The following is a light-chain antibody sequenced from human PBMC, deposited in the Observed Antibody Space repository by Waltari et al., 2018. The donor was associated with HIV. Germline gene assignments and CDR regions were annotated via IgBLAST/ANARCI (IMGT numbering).Light chain of an antibody. CDR3: QSYDSNLSGLV. CDR2: GNN. CDR1: RSNIGASYD. V-gene: IGLV1-40*01. Sequence: HSVLTPPPSVSGAPGQQVTISCTGSRSNIGASYDVHWYQQVPGTAPRLLIHGNNYRPSGVPDRFSASRSGTSASLAITGLQADDEADYYCQSYDSNLSGLVFGGGTKLTVL. J-gene: IGLJ2*01.